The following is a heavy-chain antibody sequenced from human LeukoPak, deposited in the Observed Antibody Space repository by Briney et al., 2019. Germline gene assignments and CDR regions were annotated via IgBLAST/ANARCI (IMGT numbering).Heavy chain of an antibody. Sequence: SVKVSCKASGGTLSSYAISWVRQAPGQGLEWMGGIIPIFGTANYAQKFQGRVTITADESTSTAYMELSSLRSEDTAVYYCASYYYGSGSYNYFDYWGQGTLVTVSS. J-gene: IGHJ4*02. CDR1: GGTLSSYA. D-gene: IGHD3-10*01. CDR3: ASYYYGSGSYNYFDY. CDR2: IIPIFGTA. V-gene: IGHV1-69*13.